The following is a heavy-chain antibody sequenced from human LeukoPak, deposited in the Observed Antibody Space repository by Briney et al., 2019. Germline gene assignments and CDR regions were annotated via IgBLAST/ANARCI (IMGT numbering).Heavy chain of an antibody. CDR3: ALSGDGYINFDY. J-gene: IGHJ4*02. D-gene: IGHD5-24*01. CDR1: GGPISSSSYY. CDR2: IYYSGST. Sequence: SETLSLTCTVSGGPISSSSYYWGWIRQPPGKGLEWIGSIYYSGSTYYNPSLKSRVTISVDTSKNQFSLKLSSVTAADTAVYYCALSGDGYINFDYWGQGTLVTVSS. V-gene: IGHV4-39*01.